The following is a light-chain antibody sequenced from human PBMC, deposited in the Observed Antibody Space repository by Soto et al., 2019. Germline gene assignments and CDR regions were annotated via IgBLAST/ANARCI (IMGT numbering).Light chain of an antibody. J-gene: IGKJ2*01. CDR3: MQALQTPYT. CDR1: QSLLHNIAYNF. V-gene: IGKV2-28*01. Sequence: DIVLTQSPLSLPVTPGEPASISCRSSQSLLHNIAYNFLDWYLQKPGQSPQLLIYLGSNRASGVPDRFSGSGSGTDFTLKISRVEAEDVGVYYCMQALQTPYTFGQGTKLEIK. CDR2: LGS.